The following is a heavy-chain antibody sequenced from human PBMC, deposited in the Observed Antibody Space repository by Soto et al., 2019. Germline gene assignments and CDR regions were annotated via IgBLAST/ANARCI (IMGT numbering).Heavy chain of an antibody. J-gene: IGHJ6*02. CDR2: IYYSGST. Sequence: SQTLSLTCTVSGGSISNYYWSWIRQPPGKGLEWIWYIYYSGSTNYNPSLKSRVTISVDTSKNQFSLKLSSVTAADTAVYYCARDLDIVGMDVWGQGTTVTVSS. CDR3: ARDLDIVGMDV. CDR1: GGSISNYY. D-gene: IGHD2-2*03. V-gene: IGHV4-59*01.